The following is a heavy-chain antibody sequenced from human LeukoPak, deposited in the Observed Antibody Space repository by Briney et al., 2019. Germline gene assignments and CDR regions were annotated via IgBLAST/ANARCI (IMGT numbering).Heavy chain of an antibody. CDR2: INGGGGGGT. D-gene: IGHD2-2*01. J-gene: IGHJ5*02. V-gene: IGHV3-23*01. CDR3: AASLPNIVVVPAAKGPFGS. Sequence: GGSLRLACAASGFTFSNYAMSWVRQAPGKGLEWVSGINGGGGGGTFHADSVRGRFTISRDNSKDTLYLQMSSLRAEDTAVYYCAASLPNIVVVPAAKGPFGSWGQGTLVTVSS. CDR1: GFTFSNYA.